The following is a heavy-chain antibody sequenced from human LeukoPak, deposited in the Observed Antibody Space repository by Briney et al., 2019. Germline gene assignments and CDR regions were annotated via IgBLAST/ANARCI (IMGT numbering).Heavy chain of an antibody. J-gene: IGHJ6*02. CDR1: GGTFSSYA. D-gene: IGHD6-13*01. Sequence: SVMVSCKASGGTFSSYAISWVRQPPGQGLEWMGRIIPILGIANYAQKFQGRVTITADKSTSTAYMELSSLRSEDTAVYYCAQRPSSSSYYYYGMDVWGQGTTVTVSS. V-gene: IGHV1-69*04. CDR3: AQRPSSSSYYYYGMDV. CDR2: IIPILGIA.